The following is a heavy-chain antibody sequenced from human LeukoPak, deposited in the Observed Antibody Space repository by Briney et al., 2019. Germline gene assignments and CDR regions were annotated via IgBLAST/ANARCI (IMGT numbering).Heavy chain of an antibody. V-gene: IGHV4-38-2*02. CDR3: ARQTGSGLFILP. D-gene: IGHD3/OR15-3a*01. J-gene: IGHJ4*02. CDR1: GYSINTGDY. Sequence: PSETLSLTCTVSGYSINTGDYWGWIRQPPGKGLEWIGSIYYSGNTYYNASLKSQVSISIDTSKNQFSLRLTSVTAADTAVYYCARQTGSGLFILPGGQGTLVTVSS. CDR2: IYYSGNT.